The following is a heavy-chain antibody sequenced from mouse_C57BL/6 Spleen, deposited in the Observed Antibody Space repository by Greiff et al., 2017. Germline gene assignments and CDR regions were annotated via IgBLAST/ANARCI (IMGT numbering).Heavy chain of an antibody. CDR1: GFTFSSYA. V-gene: IGHV5-4*01. D-gene: IGHD1-1*01. CDR3: AREDNYGSSWYAMDY. Sequence: EVKVVESGGGLVKPGGSLKLSCAASGFTFSSYAMSWVRQTPEKRLEWVATISDGGSYTYYPDNVKGRFTISRDNAKNNLYLQMSHLKSEDTAMYYCAREDNYGSSWYAMDYWGQGTSVTVSS. CDR2: ISDGGSYT. J-gene: IGHJ4*01.